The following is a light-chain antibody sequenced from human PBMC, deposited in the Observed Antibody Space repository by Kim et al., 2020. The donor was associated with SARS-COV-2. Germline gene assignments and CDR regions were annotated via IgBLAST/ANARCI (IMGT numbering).Light chain of an antibody. CDR2: DA. J-gene: IGKJ4*01. CDR3: QQRSNWPPT. CDR1: QSLGGY. V-gene: IGKV3-11*01. Sequence: SLSPGERADLSCRASQSLGGYLAWYQQKPGQPPRLLIFDANRATGIPARFSSSGSGTDFTLTISSLEPEDSAFYYCQQRSNWPPTFGGGTKVDIK.